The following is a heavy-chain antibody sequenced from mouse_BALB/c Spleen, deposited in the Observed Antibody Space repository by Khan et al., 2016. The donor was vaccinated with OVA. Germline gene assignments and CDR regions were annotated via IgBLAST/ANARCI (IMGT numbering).Heavy chain of an antibody. CDR3: ERDRIDY. V-gene: IGHV1-7*01. CDR2: INPTSGYT. J-gene: IGHJ2*01. Sequence: VQLQESGAELAKPGASVTMSCKASGFTFTTYWMHWVKQRPGQGLEWIGYINPTSGYTDYNQKFKDKATLTADKSSSTAYMQLSSLTSEDSAVYYCERDRIDYWGQGTTRTGSS. CDR1: GFTFTTYW.